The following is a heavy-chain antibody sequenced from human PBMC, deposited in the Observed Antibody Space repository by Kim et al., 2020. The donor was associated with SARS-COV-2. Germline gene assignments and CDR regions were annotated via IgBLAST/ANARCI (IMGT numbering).Heavy chain of an antibody. J-gene: IGHJ6*02. CDR3: VRGQLKTMIVVVISVRRYGMDV. Sequence: ASVKVSCKASGYNVTSYDINWVRQATGQGLEWMGWMNPNSGNTGYAQKFQGRVTMTRNTSISTAYMELSRLRSEDTDVYYCVRGQLKTMIVVVISVRRYGMDVWGQGTTVTVSS. CDR2: MNPNSGNT. V-gene: IGHV1-8*01. CDR1: GYNVTSYD. D-gene: IGHD3-22*01.